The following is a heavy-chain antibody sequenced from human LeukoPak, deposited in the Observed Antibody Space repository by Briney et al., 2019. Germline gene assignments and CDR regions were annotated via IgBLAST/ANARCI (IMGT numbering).Heavy chain of an antibody. D-gene: IGHD3-9*01. CDR1: GFTFSSYW. J-gene: IGHJ4*02. Sequence: GGSLRLSCAASGFTFSSYWMHWVRQAPGKGLVWVSRINSDGSSTSYADSVKGRFTISRDNAKNTLYLQMNSLRAEDTAVYYCARDEYYDILTGYSTLPYWDQGTLVTVSS. CDR2: INSDGSST. V-gene: IGHV3-74*01. CDR3: ARDEYYDILTGYSTLPY.